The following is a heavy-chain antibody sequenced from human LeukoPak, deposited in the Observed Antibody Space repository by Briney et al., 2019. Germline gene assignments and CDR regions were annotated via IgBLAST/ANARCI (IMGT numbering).Heavy chain of an antibody. CDR1: GGSFSGYK. Sequence: KPSETLSLTCAVYGGSFSGYKWGWVRQSPPKGQEWIGEVDDSGSETSNAALRTRVTISVDRSKNQCSLRLSFVSAADTAVYYCARIYSGYIMYWGQGTLLTVSS. CDR2: VDDSGSE. J-gene: IGHJ4*02. V-gene: IGHV4-34*01. D-gene: IGHD5-12*01. CDR3: ARIYSGYIMY.